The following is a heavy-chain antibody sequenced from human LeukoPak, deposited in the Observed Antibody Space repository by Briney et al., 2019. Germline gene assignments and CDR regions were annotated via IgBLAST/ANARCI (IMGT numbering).Heavy chain of an antibody. CDR2: ISGSGGST. J-gene: IGHJ4*02. CDR1: GFTFSSYA. Sequence: GGSLRLSCAASGFTFSSYAMSWVRQAPRKGLEWVSAISGSGGSTYYADSVKGRFTISRDNSKNTLYLQMNSLRAEDTAVYYCAKDERARTLYYYDSSGYYKYWGQGTLVTVSS. D-gene: IGHD3-22*01. V-gene: IGHV3-23*01. CDR3: AKDERARTLYYYDSSGYYKY.